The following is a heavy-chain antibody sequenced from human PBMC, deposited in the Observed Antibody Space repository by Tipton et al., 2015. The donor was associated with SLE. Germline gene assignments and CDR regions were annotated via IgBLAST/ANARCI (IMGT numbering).Heavy chain of an antibody. CDR1: GFTFSSYG. CDR2: IRYDGSNK. D-gene: IGHD3-10*01. V-gene: IGHV3-30*02. J-gene: IGHJ4*02. CDR3: ARDGFGDRSLDY. Sequence: SLRLSCAASGFTFSSYGMHWVRQAPGKGLEWVAFIRYDGSNKYYADSVKDRFTISRDNAKNSLYLQMNSLRAEDTAVYYCARDGFGDRSLDYWGQGTLVTVSS.